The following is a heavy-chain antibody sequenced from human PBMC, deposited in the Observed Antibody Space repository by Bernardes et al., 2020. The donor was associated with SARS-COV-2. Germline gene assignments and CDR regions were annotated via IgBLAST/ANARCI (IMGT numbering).Heavy chain of an antibody. CDR1: GFIFSSYA. Sequence: GWSLRLSCAASGFIFSSYAMSWVRQAPGKGLEWVSGIRGNGDTTYYANSVKGRFTISRDNSQNTVSLQMDSLRAEDTAVYHCVRGGINSQGFDPWGQGTLVTVSS. CDR3: VRGGINSQGFDP. V-gene: IGHV3-23*01. J-gene: IGHJ5*02. CDR2: IRGNGDTT. D-gene: IGHD4-4*01.